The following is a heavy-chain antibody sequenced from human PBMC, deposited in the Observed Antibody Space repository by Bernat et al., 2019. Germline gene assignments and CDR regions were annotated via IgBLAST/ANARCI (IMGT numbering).Heavy chain of an antibody. CDR1: GFSFGDYA. D-gene: IGHD6-19*01. V-gene: IGHV3-23*01. CDR3: AKGDSSGWYPPVFFAS. Sequence: EVQLLQSGGELVQPGESLRLSCAASGFSFGDYAMNWVRQPPGKGLEWVSAILGSGDKTFYVNSVRGRFTVSRDNSKNTLYLQMNNLRAEDTAVYYCAKGDSSGWYPPVFFASWGQGTLVTVSS. CDR2: ILGSGDKT. J-gene: IGHJ4*02.